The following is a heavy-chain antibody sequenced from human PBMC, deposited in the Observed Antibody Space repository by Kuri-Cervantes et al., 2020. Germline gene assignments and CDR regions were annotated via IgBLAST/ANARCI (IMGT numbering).Heavy chain of an antibody. CDR3: ARDRGNYDAFDI. Sequence: GESLKISCAASGFTFSSYGMHWVRRAPGKGLEWVAFIRYDGSNKYYADSVKGRFTISRDNSKNTLYLQMNSLRAEDTAVYYCARDRGNYDAFDIWGQGTMVTVSS. D-gene: IGHD1-7*01. V-gene: IGHV3-30*02. CDR1: GFTFSSYG. CDR2: IRYDGSNK. J-gene: IGHJ3*02.